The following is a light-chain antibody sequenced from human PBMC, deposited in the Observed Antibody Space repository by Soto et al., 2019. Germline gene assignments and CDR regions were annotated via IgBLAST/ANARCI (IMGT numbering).Light chain of an antibody. CDR1: QGITSY. Sequence: IQLTQSPSSLSASLGDRVTIPWWASQGITSYLAWYQQKTGKAPNLLIYGASTLQSGVPSRFSGSCYGTDFNLTINSLQAEDFATYYCQQLNSYPITFGQGTRLEIK. J-gene: IGKJ5*01. CDR2: GAS. V-gene: IGKV1-9*01. CDR3: QQLNSYPIT.